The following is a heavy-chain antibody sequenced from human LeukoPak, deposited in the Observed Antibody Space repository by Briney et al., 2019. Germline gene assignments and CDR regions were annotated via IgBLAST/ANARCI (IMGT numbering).Heavy chain of an antibody. Sequence: GGSLRLSCAASGFTFSLYWMSWVRQAPGKGLEWVANIKQDGTEKYYVDSVKGRFTISRDNSKNTLYLQMNSLRAEDTAVYYCARVHKVVVAATLDYYYYGMDVWGQGTTVTVSS. V-gene: IGHV3-7*02. J-gene: IGHJ6*02. CDR3: ARVHKVVVAATLDYYYYGMDV. CDR1: GFTFSLYW. CDR2: IKQDGTEK. D-gene: IGHD2-15*01.